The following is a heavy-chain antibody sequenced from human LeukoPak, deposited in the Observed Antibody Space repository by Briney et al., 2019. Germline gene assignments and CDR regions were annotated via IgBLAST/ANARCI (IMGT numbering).Heavy chain of an antibody. CDR3: GRGLESDWDSYLDY. Sequence: SETLSLTCAVSRGSFSGHNWNWIRQPPGMGLEWIGEINHSGVTNYSPPLKSRVTLSVDTSKNQFSLKVNSVTAADTAVYYCGRGLESDWDSYLDYWGQGTLVTVSS. CDR1: RGSFSGHN. D-gene: IGHD3-3*01. CDR2: INHSGVT. V-gene: IGHV4-34*01. J-gene: IGHJ4*02.